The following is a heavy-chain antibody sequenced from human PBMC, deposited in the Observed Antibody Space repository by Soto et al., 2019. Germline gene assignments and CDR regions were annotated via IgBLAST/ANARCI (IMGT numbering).Heavy chain of an antibody. CDR1: GYTFSNNY. CDR2: INTRGGST. V-gene: IGHV1-46*01. Sequence: ASVKVSCKAAGYTFSNNYIHWVRQAPGQGLEWMGVINTRGGSTSYSQSLQGRVTMTRDTSTSTVYMELSSLRSEDTAVYYCARAVTTAARYVSDGDAFDIWGQGTTVTVSS. J-gene: IGHJ3*02. D-gene: IGHD6-6*01. CDR3: ARAVTTAARYVSDGDAFDI.